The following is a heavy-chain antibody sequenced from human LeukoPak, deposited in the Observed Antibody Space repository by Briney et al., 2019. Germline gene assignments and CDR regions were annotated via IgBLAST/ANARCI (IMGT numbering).Heavy chain of an antibody. CDR3: AKGERAYCGGDCYYDY. CDR2: ISGSGDII. J-gene: IGHJ4*02. V-gene: IGHV3-23*01. CDR1: GFTFSSYA. Sequence: GGSQRLSCVASGFTFSSYAMNWVRQAPGKGLEWVSVISGSGDIIKYADSVKGRFTISRDNSKNTLYLQMNSLRAEDTAVYYCAKGERAYCGGDCYYDYWGQGTLVTVSS. D-gene: IGHD2-21*02.